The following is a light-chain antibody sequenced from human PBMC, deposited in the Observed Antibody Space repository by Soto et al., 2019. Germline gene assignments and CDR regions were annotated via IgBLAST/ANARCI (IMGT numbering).Light chain of an antibody. J-gene: IGKJ5*01. CDR3: QQFVNVPIT. CDR2: DAS. V-gene: IGKV1-33*01. CDR1: QDISNY. Sequence: DIQMTRSPSSLSASVGDRVTITCQASQDISNYLNWYQQKPGKAPKLLIYDASNLKTGVPSRFSGSGSGTDFTFTISSLQPEDIATYYCQQFVNVPITFGQGTGLEIK.